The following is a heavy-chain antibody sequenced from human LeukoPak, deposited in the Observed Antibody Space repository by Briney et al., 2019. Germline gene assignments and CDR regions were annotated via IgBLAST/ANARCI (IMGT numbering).Heavy chain of an antibody. Sequence: GGSLRLSCAASGFTFSAYGMHWVRQAPGKGLEWVAVIAYDGSIKYYADSVKGRFTISRDNSKNTLFLQVNSLRGEDMAVYYCARALRDGYNRGIDYWGQGTLVTVSS. CDR2: IAYDGSIK. CDR1: GFTFSAYG. CDR3: ARALRDGYNRGIDY. J-gene: IGHJ4*02. D-gene: IGHD5-24*01. V-gene: IGHV3-30*03.